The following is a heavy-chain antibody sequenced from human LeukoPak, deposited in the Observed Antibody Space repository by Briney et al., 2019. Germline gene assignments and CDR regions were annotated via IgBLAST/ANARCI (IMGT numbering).Heavy chain of an antibody. V-gene: IGHV3-23*01. CDR2: ISGSDST. CDR1: GFTFSSFA. Sequence: GVSLRLSCAASGFTFSSFAMSWVRQAPGKGLEWVSAISGSDSTYYADSVKGRFTISRDNSKNTLYLQMNSLRAEDTAIYYCAKGVRFLDWWILDYWGQGSLVTVSS. CDR3: AKGVRFLDWWILDY. D-gene: IGHD3-9*01. J-gene: IGHJ4*02.